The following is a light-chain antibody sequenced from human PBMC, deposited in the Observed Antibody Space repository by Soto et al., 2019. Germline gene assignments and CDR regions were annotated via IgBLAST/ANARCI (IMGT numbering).Light chain of an antibody. V-gene: IGLV1-44*01. Sequence: QSVLTQSPSASGTPGQRVTISCSGSSSNIGSNTVNWYQQLPGTAPKLLIYSNNQRPSGVPDRFSGSKSGTSASLAISGLQSEDEGDYYCAAWDDSLNGLYVFGTGTKLTVL. CDR3: AAWDDSLNGLYV. CDR2: SNN. J-gene: IGLJ1*01. CDR1: SSNIGSNT.